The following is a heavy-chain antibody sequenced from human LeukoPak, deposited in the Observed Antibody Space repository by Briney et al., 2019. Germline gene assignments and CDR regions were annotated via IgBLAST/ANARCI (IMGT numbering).Heavy chain of an antibody. CDR3: TTDYVWGTYRYFEY. CDR1: GFTFNNAW. Sequence: KPGGSLRLSCAASGFTFNNAWMSWVRQAPGKGLEWVGRIKSKSHGGPTDYAAPVRGRFVISRDDSKNTLYLQMNSLKIEDTAVYYCTTDYVWGTYRYFEYWGQGTLVAVSS. D-gene: IGHD3-16*02. V-gene: IGHV3-15*01. J-gene: IGHJ4*02. CDR2: IKSKSHGGPT.